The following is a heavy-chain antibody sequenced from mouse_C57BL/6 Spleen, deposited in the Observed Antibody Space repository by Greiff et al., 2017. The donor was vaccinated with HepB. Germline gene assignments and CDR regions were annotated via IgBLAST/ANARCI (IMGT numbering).Heavy chain of an antibody. J-gene: IGHJ3*01. CDR1: GYTFTSYW. CDR3: ARGDRNPAWFAY. Sequence: QVQLQQPGAELVKPGASVKLSCKASGYTFTSYWMQWVKQRPGQGLEWIGEIDPSDSYTNYNQKFKGKATLTVDTSSSTAYMQLSSLTSEDSAVYYCARGDRNPAWFAYWGQGTLVTVSA. V-gene: IGHV1-50*01. CDR2: IDPSDSYT. D-gene: IGHD2-14*01.